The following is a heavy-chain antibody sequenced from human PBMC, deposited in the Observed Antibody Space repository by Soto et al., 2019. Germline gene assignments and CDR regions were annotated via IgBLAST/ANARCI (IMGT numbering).Heavy chain of an antibody. CDR1: GFTFDDYA. CDR3: AKDRYSSSSALANYFDY. V-gene: IGHV3-9*01. D-gene: IGHD6-6*01. CDR2: ISWNSGSI. J-gene: IGHJ4*02. Sequence: PGGSLRLSCAASGFTFDDYAMHWVRQAPGKGLEWVSGISWNSGSIGYADSVKGRFTISRDNAKNSLYLQMNSLRAEDTALYYCAKDRYSSSSALANYFDYWGQGTLVTVSS.